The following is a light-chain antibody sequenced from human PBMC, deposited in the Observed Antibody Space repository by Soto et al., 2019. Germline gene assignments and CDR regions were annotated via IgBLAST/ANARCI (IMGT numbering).Light chain of an antibody. CDR2: EGS. CDR3: CSYAGSSTYV. Sequence: QSVLTQPASVSGSPGHSITISCTGTSGDVGSYNLVSWYQQHPGKAPKLMIYEGSKRPSGVSNRFSGSKSGNTASLTISGLQAEDEADYYCCSYAGSSTYVFGTGTKVTVL. J-gene: IGLJ1*01. CDR1: SGDVGSYNL. V-gene: IGLV2-23*01.